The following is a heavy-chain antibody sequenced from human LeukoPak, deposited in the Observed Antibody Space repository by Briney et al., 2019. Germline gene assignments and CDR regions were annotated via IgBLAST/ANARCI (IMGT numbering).Heavy chain of an antibody. J-gene: IGHJ5*02. D-gene: IGHD3-9*01. Sequence: PSETLSLTCTVSGGSLSSYFWSWIRQPPGKGLEWTAYIYYSGSTNYNPSLKSRVTISVDTSKNQFSLKLSSVTAADTAVYYCAREPGYDILTGYYSDPWGQGTLVTVSS. CDR1: GGSLSSYF. CDR2: IYYSGST. CDR3: AREPGYDILTGYYSDP. V-gene: IGHV4-59*01.